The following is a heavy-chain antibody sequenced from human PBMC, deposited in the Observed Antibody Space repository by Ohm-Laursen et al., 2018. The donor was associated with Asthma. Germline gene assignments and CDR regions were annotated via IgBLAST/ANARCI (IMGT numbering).Heavy chain of an antibody. CDR1: GFTFTSYG. CDR3: AGYERVAFDI. D-gene: IGHD3-3*01. CDR2: ISYDGSNK. Sequence: SLRLSCAASGFTFTSYGMHWVRQAPGKGLEWVAVISYDGSNKYYADSVKGRFTISRDNSKNTLYLQMNSLRAEDTAVYYCAGYERVAFDIWGQGTMVTVSS. J-gene: IGHJ3*02. V-gene: IGHV3-30*03.